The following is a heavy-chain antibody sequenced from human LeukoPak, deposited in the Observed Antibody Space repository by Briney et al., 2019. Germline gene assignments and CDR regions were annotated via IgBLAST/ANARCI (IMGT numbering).Heavy chain of an antibody. D-gene: IGHD6-13*01. J-gene: IGHJ6*02. CDR1: GGSISSYY. CDR3: ARLTGYSSPYYYYGMDV. Sequence: SETLSLTCTVSGGSISSYYGSWIRQPPEKGLEWFGYIYYSGSTNYNPSLKSRVTISVDTSKNQFSLKLSSVTAADTAVYYCARLTGYSSPYYYYGMDVWGQGTTVTVSS. V-gene: IGHV4-59*08. CDR2: IYYSGST.